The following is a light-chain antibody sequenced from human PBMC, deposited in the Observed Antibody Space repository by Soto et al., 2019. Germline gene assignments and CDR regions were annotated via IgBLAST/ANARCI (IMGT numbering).Light chain of an antibody. CDR1: TLAVTNGHY. Sequence: QAVVTQEPSLTVSPGGTATLTCGSSTLAVTNGHYPYWFQQKPGQAPRTLIYDTTNRHSWTPARFSGSLLGGKAALTRSGAQPEEEAEYYCLLSYNGPYVFGTGTKVTV. J-gene: IGLJ1*01. CDR2: DTT. V-gene: IGLV7-46*01. CDR3: LLSYNGPYV.